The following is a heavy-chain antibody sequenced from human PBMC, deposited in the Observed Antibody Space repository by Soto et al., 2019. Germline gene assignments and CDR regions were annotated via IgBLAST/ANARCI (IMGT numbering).Heavy chain of an antibody. CDR2: VYYTGST. V-gene: IGHV4-59*01. Sequence: SETLSLTCTVSGDSISTFYWGWMRQSPGKELEWIGYVYYTGSTNYNPSLKSRVTISVDRSKNQFSLRLTSANAADTAVYYCARGRTVRNYADDSSDYFYFFDYWGQGTQVTVSS. J-gene: IGHJ4*02. CDR1: GDSISTFY. D-gene: IGHD3-22*01. CDR3: ARGRTVRNYADDSSDYFYFFDY.